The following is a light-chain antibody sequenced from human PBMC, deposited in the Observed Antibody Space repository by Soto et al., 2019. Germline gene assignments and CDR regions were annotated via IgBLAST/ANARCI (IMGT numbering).Light chain of an antibody. CDR3: SSYTSRSTLYV. V-gene: IGLV1-44*01. Sequence: QSVLTQPPSASGTPGQRVTFSCSGSSSNIGGNTVSWFQHLPRAAPKLLIFSNSQRPSGVPDRFSGAKSGTSASLAISGLQSEDEANYYCSSYTSRSTLYVFGTGTKLTVL. J-gene: IGLJ1*01. CDR2: SNS. CDR1: SSNIGGNT.